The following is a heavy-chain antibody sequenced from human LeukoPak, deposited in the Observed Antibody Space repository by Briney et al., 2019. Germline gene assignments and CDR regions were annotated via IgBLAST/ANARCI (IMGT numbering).Heavy chain of an antibody. J-gene: IGHJ4*02. CDR1: GFTFSSYS. CDR2: ISSSSGYI. V-gene: IGHV3-21*01. CDR3: ARDVFGYSSN. Sequence: GGPLRLSCAASGFTFSSYSMNWVRQAPGKGLEWVSSISSSSGYIYYADSVKGRFTISRDNAKNSLYLQMNSLRAEDTAVYYCARDVFGYSSNWGQGTLVTVSS. D-gene: IGHD6-13*01.